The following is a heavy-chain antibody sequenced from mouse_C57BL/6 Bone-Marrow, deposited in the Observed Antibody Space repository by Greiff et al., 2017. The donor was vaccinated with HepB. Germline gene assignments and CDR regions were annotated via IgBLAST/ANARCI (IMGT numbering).Heavy chain of an antibody. D-gene: IGHD2-5*01. J-gene: IGHJ2*01. CDR3: ARLAYYSNYFDY. CDR1: GYTFTSYW. V-gene: IGHV1-52*01. CDR2: IDPSDSET. Sequence: QVQLQQPGAELVRPGSSVKLSCKASGYTFTSYWMHWVKQRPIQGLEWIGNIDPSDSETHYNQKFKDKATLTVDKSSSTAYMQLSILTSEDSAVYYCARLAYYSNYFDYWGQGTTLTVSS.